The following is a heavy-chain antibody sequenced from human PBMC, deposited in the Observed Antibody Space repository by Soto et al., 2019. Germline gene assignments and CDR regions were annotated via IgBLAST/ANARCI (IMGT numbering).Heavy chain of an antibody. CDR2: IYYSGGT. Sequence: SETLSLTCTVSGSSMSSYYWSWIRQPPGKGLEWIGYIYYSGGTNYNPSLKSRVTISVDTSKNQFSLKLSSVTAADTAVYYCARGVGYYDSSGYYSFDYWGQGTLVTVSS. D-gene: IGHD3-22*01. CDR3: ARGVGYYDSSGYYSFDY. CDR1: GSSMSSYY. J-gene: IGHJ4*02. V-gene: IGHV4-59*01.